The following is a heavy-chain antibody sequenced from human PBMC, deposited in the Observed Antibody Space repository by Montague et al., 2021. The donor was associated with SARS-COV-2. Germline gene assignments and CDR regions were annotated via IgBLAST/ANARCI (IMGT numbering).Heavy chain of an antibody. D-gene: IGHD3-10*01. V-gene: IGHV3-48*03. Sequence: SLRLSCAASGFTFRRYEMHWVRQPPGKGLQWVSYINTGGDTTFYADSVKGRFTTSRDDAKNSLFLQINSLRADDTGVYYCAAGGSINYWGQGTLVTVSP. J-gene: IGHJ4*02. CDR1: GFTFRRYE. CDR3: AAGGSINY. CDR2: INTGGDTT.